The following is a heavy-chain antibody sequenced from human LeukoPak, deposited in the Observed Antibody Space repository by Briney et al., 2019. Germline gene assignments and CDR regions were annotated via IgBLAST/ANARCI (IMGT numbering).Heavy chain of an antibody. J-gene: IGHJ4*02. CDR2: IYNSGST. V-gene: IGHV4-31*03. Sequence: SETLSLTCTVSGGSISSGGYYWSWIRQHPGKDLEWIGYIYNSGSTYYNPSLTSRVTMSVDTSKNQFSLKLNSVTAADTAVYYCARVGDYALKDWGQGTLVAVSS. CDR3: ARVGDYALKD. CDR1: GGSISSGGYY. D-gene: IGHD3-16*01.